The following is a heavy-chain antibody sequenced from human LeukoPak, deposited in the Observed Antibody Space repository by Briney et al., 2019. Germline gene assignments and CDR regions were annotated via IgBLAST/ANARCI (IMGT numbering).Heavy chain of an antibody. J-gene: IGHJ4*02. Sequence: SETLSLTCTVSGGSISNYYWSWLRQPAEKGLEWIGRIHTSGNSYYNPPLKSRVTMSVDTSKNQFSLKLSSVTAADTAVYYCAREGSATARPFVSNDYWGQGTLVTVSS. CDR2: IHTSGNS. CDR1: GGSISNYY. D-gene: IGHD6-6*01. V-gene: IGHV4-4*07. CDR3: AREGSATARPFVSNDY.